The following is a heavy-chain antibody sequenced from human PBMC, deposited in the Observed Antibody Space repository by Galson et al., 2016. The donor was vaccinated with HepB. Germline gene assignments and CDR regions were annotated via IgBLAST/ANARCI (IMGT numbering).Heavy chain of an antibody. J-gene: IGHJ3*02. V-gene: IGHV3-7*03. Sequence: SLRLSCAASEFSFSNHWMSWVRQAPGKGLEWVANIKQDGSEKYYVDSVKGRFTISRDNAKNSLYLQMNSLRADDTAVYYCARVCGGTCLDAFDNWGQGTMVTVSS. CDR1: EFSFSNHW. CDR2: IKQDGSEK. CDR3: ARVCGGTCLDAFDN. D-gene: IGHD2-15*01.